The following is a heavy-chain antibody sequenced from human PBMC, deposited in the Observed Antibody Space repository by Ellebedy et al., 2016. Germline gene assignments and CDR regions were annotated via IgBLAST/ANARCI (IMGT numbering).Heavy chain of an antibody. J-gene: IGHJ4*02. D-gene: IGHD6-13*01. CDR2: IYHFGHSGST. CDR1: GASIISSDHY. Sequence: SETLSLXCTVSGASIISSDHYWSWIRQPPGKGLEWIGYIYHFGHSGSTYYNPSLRSRVTISVDSPNNQFSLRLTSVTAADTAVYYCATTEGGWYGVYYFDYWGQGNEVTVSS. CDR3: ATTEGGWYGVYYFDY. V-gene: IGHV4-30-4*01.